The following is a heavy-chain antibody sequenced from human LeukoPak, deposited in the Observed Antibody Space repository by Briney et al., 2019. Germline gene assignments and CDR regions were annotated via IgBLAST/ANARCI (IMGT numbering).Heavy chain of an antibody. CDR3: AREPDYGSGSYPQESFDY. V-gene: IGHV1-69*13. Sequence: GASVKVSCKASGGTFSSYAISWVRQAPGQGLEWMGGIIPIFGTANYAQKFQGRVTITADESTSTAYMELSSLRSEDTAVYYCAREPDYGSGSYPQESFDYWGQGTLVTVSS. J-gene: IGHJ4*02. CDR2: IIPIFGTA. CDR1: GGTFSSYA. D-gene: IGHD3-10*01.